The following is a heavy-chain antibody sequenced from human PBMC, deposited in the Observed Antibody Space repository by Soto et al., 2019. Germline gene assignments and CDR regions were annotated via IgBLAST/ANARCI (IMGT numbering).Heavy chain of an antibody. CDR3: ARAGEDATVVTPPLD. V-gene: IGHV3-33*01. D-gene: IGHD4-17*01. J-gene: IGHJ2*01. CDR1: GFTFSSYG. CDR2: IWYDGSNK. Sequence: QVQLVESGGGVVQPGRSLRLSCAASGFTFSSYGMHWVRQAPGKGLEWVAVIWYDGSNKYYADSVKGRFTISRDNSKNTLYLQMNSLRAEDTAVYYCARAGEDATVVTPPLDWGRGTLVTVSS.